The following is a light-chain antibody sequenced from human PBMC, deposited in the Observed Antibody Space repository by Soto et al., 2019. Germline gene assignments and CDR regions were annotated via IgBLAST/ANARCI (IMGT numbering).Light chain of an antibody. CDR2: DAS. CDR3: QQRSNWPPVT. CDR1: QSVSSY. J-gene: IGKJ4*01. Sequence: EIVLTQSPATLSLSPGERATLSCRASQSVSSYLAWYQQKPGQAPRLLIYDASNRATGIQARFSGSGSGTDFTLTIGSLEPEDFAVYYCQQRSNWPPVTFGGGTKVEIK. V-gene: IGKV3-11*01.